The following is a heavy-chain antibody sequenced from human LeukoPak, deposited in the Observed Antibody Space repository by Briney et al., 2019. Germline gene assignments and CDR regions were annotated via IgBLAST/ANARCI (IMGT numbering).Heavy chain of an antibody. CDR2: IHHSGGT. CDR3: ASYGSGSYRFDP. J-gene: IGHJ5*02. V-gene: IGHV4-31*03. D-gene: IGHD3-10*01. CDR1: GGSISSGNHY. Sequence: SETLSLTCTVSGGSISSGNHYWSWIRQHPGKGLEWIGYIHHSGGTYYNPSLKSRVIISVDTSKNQFSLKLNSVTAADTAVYYCASYGSGSYRFDPWGQGTLVTVSS.